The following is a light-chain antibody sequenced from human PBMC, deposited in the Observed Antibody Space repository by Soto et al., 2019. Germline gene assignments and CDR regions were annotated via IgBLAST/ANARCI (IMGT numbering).Light chain of an antibody. CDR1: SSDVGGYNY. V-gene: IGLV2-11*01. J-gene: IGLJ1*01. Sequence: LTQPRSVSGSPGQSVTISCTGTSSDVGGYNYVSWYQQHPGKAPKLMIYDVSKRPSGVPDRFSGSKSGNTASLTISGLQAEDEADYYCCSYAGSYTFYVFGTGTKLTVL. CDR3: CSYAGSYTFYV. CDR2: DVS.